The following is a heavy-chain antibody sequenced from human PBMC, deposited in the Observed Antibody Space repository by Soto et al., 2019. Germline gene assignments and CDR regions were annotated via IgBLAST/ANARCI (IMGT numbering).Heavy chain of an antibody. J-gene: IGHJ6*02. V-gene: IGHV1-69*13. D-gene: IGHD6-6*01. CDR1: GGTFSSYA. CDR2: IIPVFGTT. Sequence: SVKVSCKAPGGTFSSYAISWLRQAPGQGLEWMGGIIPVFGTTNYEQNFQGRVTISADGSTSTAYMELSSLRSADTSVYYCATSSPYIFIGTPDGNHYYYAMDVWGQGTTVTVSS. CDR3: ATSSPYIFIGTPDGNHYYYAMDV.